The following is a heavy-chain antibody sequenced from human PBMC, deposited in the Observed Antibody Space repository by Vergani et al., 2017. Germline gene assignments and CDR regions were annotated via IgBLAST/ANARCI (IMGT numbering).Heavy chain of an antibody. J-gene: IGHJ4*02. D-gene: IGHD6-13*01. V-gene: IGHV1-2*02. CDR3: ARVLAAAGIWGHFDY. CDR2: INPNSGGT. Sequence: QVQLVQSGAEVKKPGASVKVSCKASGYTFTGYYMHWVRQAPGQGLEWMGWINPNSGGTNYAQKFQGRVTMTRDTSISTAYMELNRLRSDDTAVYYCARVLAAAGIWGHFDYWGQGTLVTVSS. CDR1: GYTFTGYY.